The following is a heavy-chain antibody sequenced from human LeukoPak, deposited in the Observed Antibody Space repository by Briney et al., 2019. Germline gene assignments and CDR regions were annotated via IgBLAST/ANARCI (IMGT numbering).Heavy chain of an antibody. J-gene: IGHJ3*02. CDR2: IYITGST. V-gene: IGHV4-61*02. CDR1: GGSINSGDYH. D-gene: IGHD5-24*01. Sequence: SGTLSLTCTVSGGSINSGDYHWSWIRLPAGKGLEWIGRIYITGSTNYNPSLKRLVTMSVDTSKNPFSLRPNSMTAADTAVYYCARGSPVEAFDIWGQGTMVTVSS. CDR3: ARGSPVEAFDI.